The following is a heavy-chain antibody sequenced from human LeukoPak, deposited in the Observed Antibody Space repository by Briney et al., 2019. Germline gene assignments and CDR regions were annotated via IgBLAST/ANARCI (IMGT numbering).Heavy chain of an antibody. CDR1: GGSITSSSYY. J-gene: IGHJ4*02. CDR3: ARHHDCSSSSCYSSYFDY. V-gene: IGHV4-39*01. D-gene: IGHD2-2*01. Sequence: PSETLSLTCTVSGGSITSSSYYWGWIRQPPGRGLEWIGSIYYSGGPYYNPSLESRVTMSVDTSKNQISLKLSSVTAADTAVYYCARHHDCSSSSCYSSYFDYWGQGTLVTVSS. CDR2: IYYSGGP.